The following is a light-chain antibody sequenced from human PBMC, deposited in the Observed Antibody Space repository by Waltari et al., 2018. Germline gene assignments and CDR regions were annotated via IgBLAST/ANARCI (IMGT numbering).Light chain of an antibody. Sequence: QSALTQPASVSGSPGQSITISCTGTSSDFGSYNLVSWYQQHPGKAPNLMIYEGSKRPSGVSNRFSGSKSGNTASLTVSGLQAEDEDDDYCGSDAGSSSVVFGGGTKLTVL. J-gene: IGLJ2*01. CDR1: SSDFGSYNL. CDR3: GSDAGSSSVV. V-gene: IGLV2-23*01. CDR2: EGS.